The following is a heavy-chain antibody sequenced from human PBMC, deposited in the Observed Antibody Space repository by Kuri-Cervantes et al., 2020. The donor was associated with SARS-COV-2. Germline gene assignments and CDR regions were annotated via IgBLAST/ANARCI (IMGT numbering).Heavy chain of an antibody. CDR1: GFTFSSYG. D-gene: IGHD4-17*01. CDR3: AKDRSAPTVTTGGYFDY. J-gene: IGHJ4*02. Sequence: GGSLRLSCAASGFTFSSYGMHWVRQAPGKGLEWVAFIRYDGSNKYYADSVKGRFTISRDNSKNTLYLQMNSLRAEDTAVYYCAKDRSAPTVTTGGYFDYWGQGTLVTVSS. V-gene: IGHV3-30*02. CDR2: IRYDGSNK.